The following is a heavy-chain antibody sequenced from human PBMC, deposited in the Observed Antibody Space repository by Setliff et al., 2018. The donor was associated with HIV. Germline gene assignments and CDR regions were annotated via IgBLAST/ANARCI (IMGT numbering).Heavy chain of an antibody. V-gene: IGHV4-59*08. CDR3: AKGVLGYSDYDLYYFDC. J-gene: IGHJ4*02. D-gene: IGHD5-18*01. CDR2: IYYSGST. Sequence: LSLTCTVSGGSISSYYWSWIRQPPGKGLEWIGYIYYSGSTNYNPSLKSRVTISVDTSKNQFSLNLSSVTAADTAVYYCAKGVLGYSDYDLYYFDCWGQGAQVTVSS. CDR1: GGSISSYY.